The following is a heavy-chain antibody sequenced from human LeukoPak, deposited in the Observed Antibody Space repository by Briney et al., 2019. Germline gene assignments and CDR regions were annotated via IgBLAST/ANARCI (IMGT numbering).Heavy chain of an antibody. CDR2: IYRPGST. J-gene: IGHJ5*01. CDR3: ATDGMVRGPDAWFDS. V-gene: IGHV4-61*02. Sequence: PSETLSLTCTVSGGSISSGSYYWSWIRQPAGKGLEWIGRIYRPGSTNYNPSLKSRVTMSVDTSKNQLTLKLSSVTAADTAVYYCATDGMVRGPDAWFDSWGQGTLVTVSS. CDR1: GGSISSGSYY. D-gene: IGHD3-10*01.